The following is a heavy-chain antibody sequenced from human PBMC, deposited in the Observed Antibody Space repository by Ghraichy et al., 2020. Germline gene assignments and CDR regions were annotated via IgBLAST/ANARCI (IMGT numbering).Heavy chain of an antibody. CDR3: ARYRGGWYDDAFDI. J-gene: IGHJ3*02. Sequence: VKVSCKASGGTFSSYAISWVRQAPGQGLEWMGGIIPIFGTANYAQKFQGRVTITADKSTSTAYMELSSLRSEDTAVYYCARYRGGWYDDAFDIWGQGTMVTVSS. D-gene: IGHD6-19*01. V-gene: IGHV1-69*06. CDR2: IIPIFGTA. CDR1: GGTFSSYA.